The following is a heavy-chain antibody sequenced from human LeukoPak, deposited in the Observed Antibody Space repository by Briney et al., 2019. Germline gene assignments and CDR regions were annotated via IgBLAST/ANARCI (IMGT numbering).Heavy chain of an antibody. CDR3: AREGYCSGGSCYTTPYFDY. Sequence: GGSLRLSCAASGFTVSSNYMSWVRQAPGKGLEWVSVIYSGGSTYYADSVKGRFTISRDNSKNTLYPQMNSLRAEDTAVYYCAREGYCSGGSCYTTPYFDYWGQGTLVTVSS. CDR2: IYSGGST. J-gene: IGHJ4*02. CDR1: GFTVSSNY. D-gene: IGHD2-15*01. V-gene: IGHV3-66*01.